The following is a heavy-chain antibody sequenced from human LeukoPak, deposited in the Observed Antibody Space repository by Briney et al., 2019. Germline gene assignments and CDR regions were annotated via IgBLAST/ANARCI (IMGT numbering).Heavy chain of an antibody. V-gene: IGHV3-11*04. J-gene: IGHJ6*03. CDR3: ARLVPPGYYYYYMDV. Sequence: GGSLRLSCAASGFTFSDYYMSWIRQAPGKGLEWVSYISSSGNTTYHADSVKGRFTISRDNAKNSLYLQMNSLRAEDTAVYYCARLVPPGYYYYYMDVWGKGTTVTVSS. CDR2: ISSSGNTT. CDR1: GFTFSDYY.